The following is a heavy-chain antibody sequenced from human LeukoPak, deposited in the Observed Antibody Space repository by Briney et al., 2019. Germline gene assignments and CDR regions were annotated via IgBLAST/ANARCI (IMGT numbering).Heavy chain of an antibody. V-gene: IGHV1-46*01. CDR2: INPSGGST. J-gene: IGHJ2*01. CDR3: ARDWHWGFDL. CDR1: GYTFTSYY. Sequence: GASEKVSCKASGYTFTSYYMHWVRQAPAQGLEWMGIINPSGGSTNYAQKFQGRVTMTRDTSTNTVYMELSSLRSEDTAVYYCARDWHWGFDLWGRGTLVTVSS.